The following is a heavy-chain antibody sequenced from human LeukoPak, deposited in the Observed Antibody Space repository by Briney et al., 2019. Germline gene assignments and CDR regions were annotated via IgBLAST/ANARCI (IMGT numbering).Heavy chain of an antibody. Sequence: PSETLSLTCTVSGGSISSSSYYWGWIRQPPGKGLEWIGSIYYSGSTYYNPSLKSRVTISVDTSKNQFSLKLSSVTAADTAVYYCARDFGTTVKGDYWGQGTLVSVST. CDR2: IYYSGST. D-gene: IGHD4-11*01. CDR3: ARDFGTTVKGDY. J-gene: IGHJ4*02. CDR1: GGSISSSSYY. V-gene: IGHV4-39*07.